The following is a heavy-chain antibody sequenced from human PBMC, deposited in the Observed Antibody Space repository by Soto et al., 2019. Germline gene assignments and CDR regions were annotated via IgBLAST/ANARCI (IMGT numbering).Heavy chain of an antibody. CDR2: IYYSGST. CDR1: GGSISSSSYY. J-gene: IGHJ4*02. V-gene: IGHV4-39*01. CDR3: ARQGFWSGGDFDH. D-gene: IGHD3-3*01. Sequence: PSETLSLTCTVSGGSISSSSYYWGWIRQPPGKGLEWIGSIYYSGSTYYNPSLKSRVTISVDTSKNQFSLKLSSVTAADTAVYYCARQGFWSGGDFDHWGQGTLVTVSS.